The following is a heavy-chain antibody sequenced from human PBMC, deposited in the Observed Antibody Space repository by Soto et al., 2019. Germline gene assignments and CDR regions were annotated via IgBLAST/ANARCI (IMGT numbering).Heavy chain of an antibody. CDR1: GGTFSNYA. D-gene: IGHD4-17*01. V-gene: IGHV1-69*01. Sequence: EQSGAEVKRPGSSVKVSCEASGGTFSNYAISWVRQAPGQGLEWMGGILPLSGTGNYPQKFQGRVTITADESSSTIYLELRSLRSEDAAVYYCVRDTWGVTVADTDDYYYGMYVWGQGTTVIVSS. CDR3: VRDTWGVTVADTDDYYYGMYV. J-gene: IGHJ6*02. CDR2: ILPLSGTG.